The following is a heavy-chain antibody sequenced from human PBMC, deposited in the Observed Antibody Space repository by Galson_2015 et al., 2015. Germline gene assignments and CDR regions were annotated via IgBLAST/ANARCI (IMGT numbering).Heavy chain of an antibody. CDR1: GFTFSSYG. Sequence: SLRLSCAASGFTFSSYGMHWVRQAPGKGLEWVAVISYDGSNKYYADSVKGRFTISRDNSKNTLYLQMNSLRAEDTAAYYCAKVGATPDAFDIWGQGTMVTVSS. V-gene: IGHV3-30*18. J-gene: IGHJ3*02. CDR2: ISYDGSNK. D-gene: IGHD1-26*01. CDR3: AKVGATPDAFDI.